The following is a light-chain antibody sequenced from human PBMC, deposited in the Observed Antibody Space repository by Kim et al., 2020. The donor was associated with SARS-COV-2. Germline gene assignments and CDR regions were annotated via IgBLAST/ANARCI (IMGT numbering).Light chain of an antibody. CDR3: QKYDSAPWT. Sequence: DIQMTQSPSSLSASVGDRVTITCRASQDISIYLAWYQQKPGKFPKVLIYAASTLQPGVPSRFSASGSGTDFTLTISGLQPEDVATYYCQKYDSAPWTFGLGTEVDIK. CDR2: AAS. CDR1: QDISIY. V-gene: IGKV1-27*01. J-gene: IGKJ1*01.